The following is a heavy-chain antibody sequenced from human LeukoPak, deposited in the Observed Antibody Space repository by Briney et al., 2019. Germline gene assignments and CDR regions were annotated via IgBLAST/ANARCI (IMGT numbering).Heavy chain of an antibody. Sequence: ASVKVSCKASGYTFTGYYMHWVRQAPGQGLEWMGRINPNSGGTNYAQKFQGRVTMTRDTSISTAYMELSSLRSEDTAVYYCATDEWNRGSFDYWGQGTLVTVSS. D-gene: IGHD3-10*01. CDR1: GYTFTGYY. J-gene: IGHJ4*02. CDR2: INPNSGGT. V-gene: IGHV1-2*06. CDR3: ATDEWNRGSFDY.